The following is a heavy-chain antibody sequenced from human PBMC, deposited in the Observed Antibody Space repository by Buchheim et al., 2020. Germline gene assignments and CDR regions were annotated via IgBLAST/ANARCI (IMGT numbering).Heavy chain of an antibody. CDR1: GFTFKNAW. CDR3: ATDPDSSSYYSFDY. CDR2: IKSKVDGETS. D-gene: IGHD3-22*01. Sequence: EVKLVDSGGGLVKPGGSLKISCAASGFTFKNAWMSWVRQAPGKGLEWVGRIKSKVDGETSDYAAPVQGRFSISRDDSKNVLTLQMDSLKTEDTAAYYCATDPDSSSYYSFDYWGQG. V-gene: IGHV3-15*01. J-gene: IGHJ4*02.